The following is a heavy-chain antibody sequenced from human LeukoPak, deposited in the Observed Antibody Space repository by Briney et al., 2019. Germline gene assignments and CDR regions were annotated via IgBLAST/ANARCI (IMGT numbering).Heavy chain of an antibody. V-gene: IGHV3-21*01. J-gene: IGHJ6*04. Sequence: PGGSLRLSCAASGFTFSSYSMNWVRQAPGKGLEWVSSISSSSSYIYYADSVKGRFTISRDNAKNSLYLQMNSLRAEDTAVYYCARVSGYGLGAFDIWGKGTTVTVSS. CDR2: ISSSSSYI. D-gene: IGHD5-12*01. CDR1: GFTFSSYS. CDR3: ARVSGYGLGAFDI.